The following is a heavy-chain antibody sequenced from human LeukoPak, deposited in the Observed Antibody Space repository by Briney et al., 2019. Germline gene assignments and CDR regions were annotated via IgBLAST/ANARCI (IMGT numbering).Heavy chain of an antibody. CDR2: IYYSGST. CDR1: GGSISSGGYY. CDR3: ARALSMTNWFDT. J-gene: IGHJ5*02. D-gene: IGHD2-2*01. Sequence: PSQTLSLTCTVSGGSISSGGYYWSWIRQHPGKGLEWIGYIYYSGSTYYTPSLKSRVTISVDTSKNQFSLKLSSVTPADTAVYYCARALSMTNWFDTWGQGTLVTVSS. V-gene: IGHV4-31*03.